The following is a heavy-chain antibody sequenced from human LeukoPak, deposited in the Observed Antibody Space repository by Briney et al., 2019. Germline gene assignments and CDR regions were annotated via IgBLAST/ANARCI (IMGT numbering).Heavy chain of an antibody. J-gene: IGHJ4*02. V-gene: IGHV3-15*01. D-gene: IGHD2-15*01. Sequence: PGGSLRLSCAASGFTFSNAWMSWVRQAPGKGLEWVVRIKSRTDGETTDYAAPVKGRFTLSRDDSKTTVFMQMNSLKTEDTAVYYCTTAVLVTAFDYWGQG. CDR3: TTAVLVTAFDY. CDR1: GFTFSNAW. CDR2: IKSRTDGETT.